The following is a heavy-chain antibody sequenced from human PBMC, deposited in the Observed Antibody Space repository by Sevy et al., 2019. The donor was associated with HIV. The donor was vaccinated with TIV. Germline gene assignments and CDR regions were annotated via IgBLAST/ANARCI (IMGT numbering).Heavy chain of an antibody. Sequence: GGSLRLSCAASGFTFSSYAMSWVRQAPGKGLEWVSAISGSGGSTYYADSVKGRFTISRDNSKNTRYLQMNSLRAEDTAVYYCAKDKVGWNVLPYYFDYWGQGTLVTVSS. CDR1: GFTFSSYA. J-gene: IGHJ4*02. D-gene: IGHD1-1*01. CDR2: ISGSGGST. V-gene: IGHV3-23*01. CDR3: AKDKVGWNVLPYYFDY.